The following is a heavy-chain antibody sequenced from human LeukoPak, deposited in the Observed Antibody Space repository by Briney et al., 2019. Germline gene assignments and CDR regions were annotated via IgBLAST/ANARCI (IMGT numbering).Heavy chain of an antibody. CDR1: GFTLNDYA. D-gene: IGHD2-15*01. J-gene: IGHJ3*02. V-gene: IGHV3-9*03. CDR2: ISYNGGTI. CDR3: AKDGCSGGSCYGRSAFDI. Sequence: GRSLRLSCAVSGFTLNDYAMHWVRQAPGKGLEWVSGISYNGGTIGFADSVKGRFTTSRDNAKNSLYLQMNSLRAEDMALYYCAKDGCSGGSCYGRSAFDIWSQGTMVTVSS.